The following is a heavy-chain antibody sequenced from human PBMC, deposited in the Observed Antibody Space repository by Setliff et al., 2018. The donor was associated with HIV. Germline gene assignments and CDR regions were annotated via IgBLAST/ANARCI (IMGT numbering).Heavy chain of an antibody. J-gene: IGHJ4*02. V-gene: IGHV4-4*08. Sequence: SETLSLTCSFSGGSISGHYWSWIRQTPGKGLEWIATIYTTERISYNPSLRSRVTISVDTSKNQFSLMLGSMTAADTAIYYCLRARAEWVELHSVPSYFDYWGQGTLVTVSS. D-gene: IGHD3-3*01. CDR1: GGSISGHY. CDR2: IYTTERI. CDR3: LRARAEWVELHSVPSYFDY.